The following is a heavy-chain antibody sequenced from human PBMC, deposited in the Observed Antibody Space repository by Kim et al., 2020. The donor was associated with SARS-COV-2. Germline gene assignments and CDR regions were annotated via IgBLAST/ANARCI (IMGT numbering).Heavy chain of an antibody. Sequence: GGSLRLSCAASGLIFSNAWMSWVRQAPGKGLEWVGRIKSKVDGGTTDYAAPVKGRFSISRDDSTNMVFLQMYSLKTEDTAVYYCTSPSGIPVAGYYWGQGTQVTVSS. CDR1: GLIFSNAW. D-gene: IGHD6-19*01. CDR2: IKSKVDGGTT. J-gene: IGHJ4*02. CDR3: TSPSGIPVAGYY. V-gene: IGHV3-15*01.